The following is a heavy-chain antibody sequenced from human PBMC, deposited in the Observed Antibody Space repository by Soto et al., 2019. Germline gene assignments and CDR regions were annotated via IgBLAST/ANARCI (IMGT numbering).Heavy chain of an antibody. V-gene: IGHV5-51*01. CDR3: ARHTSNYYGLAV. Sequence: GESLKISCKGSGYSFATYSIGWVRQIPGKGLEWMGIIYAGDSDTRYSPSFQGQVTISVDNSMSTAYLQWSSLKASDTAIYYCARHTSNYYGLAVWGQGTTVTVSS. CDR1: GYSFATYS. J-gene: IGHJ6*02. CDR2: IYAGDSDT.